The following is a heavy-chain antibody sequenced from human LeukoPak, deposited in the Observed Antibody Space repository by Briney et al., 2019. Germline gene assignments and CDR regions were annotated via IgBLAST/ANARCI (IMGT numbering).Heavy chain of an antibody. CDR2: IYSGGNT. CDR3: ARDRVGATTNFDY. Sequence: GGSLRLSCAASGFTVSSNYMSWVRQAPGKGLEWVSVIYSGGNTYYADSVKGRFTIYRDNSKNTLYLQMNSLRAEHTAVYYCARDRVGATTNFDYWRQRTLVSDSS. V-gene: IGHV3-53*01. J-gene: IGHJ4*02. D-gene: IGHD1-26*01. CDR1: GFTVSSNY.